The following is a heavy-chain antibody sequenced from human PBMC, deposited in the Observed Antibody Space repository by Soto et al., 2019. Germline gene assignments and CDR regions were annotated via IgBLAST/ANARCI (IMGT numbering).Heavy chain of an antibody. J-gene: IGHJ4*02. D-gene: IGHD6-13*01. CDR1: GGSFSGYY. CDR2: INHSGNT. CDR3: ARHHVRGRTIAGAAEF. Sequence: SETLSLSCAVYGGSFSGYYWSWIRQPPGKGLEWIGEINHSGNTNYNPSLKSRVTISVDTSKNQLFLNLSSVTAADTAMYYCARHHVRGRTIAGAAEFWGQGTLVTVSS. V-gene: IGHV4-34*01.